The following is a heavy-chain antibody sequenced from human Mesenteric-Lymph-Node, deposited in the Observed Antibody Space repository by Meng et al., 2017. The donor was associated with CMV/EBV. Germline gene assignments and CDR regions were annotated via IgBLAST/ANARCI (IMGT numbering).Heavy chain of an antibody. Sequence: ASVTVSCKASGYTFTGYSLHWVRQAPGQGLEWMGWITPNSGGTNYAQRFQGRVTMTRDTSINTAYMELSRLTSDDTAVYYCARPLPSNWVDAFDIWGQGTMVTVSS. V-gene: IGHV1-2*02. CDR1: GYTFTGYS. CDR2: ITPNSGGT. J-gene: IGHJ3*02. D-gene: IGHD7-27*01. CDR3: ARPLPSNWVDAFDI.